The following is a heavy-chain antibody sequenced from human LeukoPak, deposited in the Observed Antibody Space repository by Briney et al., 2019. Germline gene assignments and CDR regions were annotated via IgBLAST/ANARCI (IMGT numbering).Heavy chain of an antibody. CDR1: GYTFTGYY. V-gene: IGHV1-8*02. CDR3: ARGPPNWGYDY. Sequence: ASVKVSCTASGYTFTGYYMYWVRQAPGQRPEWMGWMSPNSGDTGYAQKFQDRVTMTRNTSISTAYMELSSLRSDDTAVYYCARGPPNWGYDYWGPGTLVTVSS. D-gene: IGHD7-27*01. J-gene: IGHJ4*02. CDR2: MSPNSGDT.